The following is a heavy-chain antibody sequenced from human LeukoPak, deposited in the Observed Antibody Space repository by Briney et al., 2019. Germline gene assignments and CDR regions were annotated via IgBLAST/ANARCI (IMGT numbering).Heavy chain of an antibody. CDR2: INHSGSI. CDR3: ARHGYDSSGYYYFPY. CDR1: GGSFSGYY. J-gene: IGHJ4*02. Sequence: SETLSRTCAVYGGSFSGYYWSWIRQPPGQGLEWIGEINHSGSINYNPSLKSRVTISVDTSKNQFSLKLSSVTAADTAVYYCARHGYDSSGYYYFPYWGQGTLVTVSS. V-gene: IGHV4-34*01. D-gene: IGHD3-22*01.